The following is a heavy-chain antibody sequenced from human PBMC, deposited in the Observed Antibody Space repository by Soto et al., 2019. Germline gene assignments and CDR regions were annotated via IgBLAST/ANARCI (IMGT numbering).Heavy chain of an antibody. CDR1: GYNFMNLD. D-gene: IGHD3-3*01. V-gene: IGHV1-8*01. CDR2: MSRRTGMT. Sequence: ASVKVSCKATGYNFMNLDIGWVRQAAGQGLGGSGWMSRRTGMTKTTYRPDFQHRLSMTWDASLTTAYVEVRALTSDDTAVYFCARGGTAGYDFWSNLRGDWLVSWGQRTLVTASP. CDR3: ARGGTAGYDFWSNLRGDWLVS. J-gene: IGHJ5*01.